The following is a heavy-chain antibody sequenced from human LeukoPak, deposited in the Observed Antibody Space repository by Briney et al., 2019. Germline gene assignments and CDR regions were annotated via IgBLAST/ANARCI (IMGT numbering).Heavy chain of an antibody. CDR2: IYPGDSDT. CDR3: ARQIPDYGDYVGFFDY. J-gene: IGHJ4*02. V-gene: IGHV5-51*01. Sequence: GESLKISCKGSGYSFTSYWIGWVRQMPGKGLEWMGIIYPGDSDTRYSPSFQGQVTISADKSISTAYLQWSSLKASDTAMYYCARQIPDYGDYVGFFDYWGQGTLVTVSS. CDR1: GYSFTSYW. D-gene: IGHD4-17*01.